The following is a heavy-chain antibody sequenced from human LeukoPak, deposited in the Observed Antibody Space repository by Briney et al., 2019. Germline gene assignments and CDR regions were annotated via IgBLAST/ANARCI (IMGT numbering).Heavy chain of an antibody. Sequence: QPGRSLRLSCAASGFTFSFYGMHWVRQAPGKGLEWVAVIWYDGSNEYYGDSVKGRFTVSRDNSKSTLYLQMNSLRAEDTALYYCAKVAYDSYGHYYHDYFDFWGQGTLVTVSS. J-gene: IGHJ4*02. CDR2: IWYDGSNE. V-gene: IGHV3-33*06. CDR3: AKVAYDSYGHYYHDYFDF. CDR1: GFTFSFYG. D-gene: IGHD3-22*01.